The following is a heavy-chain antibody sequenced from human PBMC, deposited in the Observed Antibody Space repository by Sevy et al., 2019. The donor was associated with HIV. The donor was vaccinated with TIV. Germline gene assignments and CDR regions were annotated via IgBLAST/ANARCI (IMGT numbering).Heavy chain of an antibody. Sequence: GGSLRLSCAASGFTFSGSAMHWVRQASGKGLEWVGRIRSKANSYATAYAASVKGRFTICRDDSKNTAYLQMNSLKTEDTAVYYCTSLLWTTVTTRWGQGTLVTVSS. D-gene: IGHD4-4*01. CDR3: TSLLWTTVTTR. CDR1: GFTFSGSA. V-gene: IGHV3-73*01. CDR2: IRSKANSYAT. J-gene: IGHJ4*02.